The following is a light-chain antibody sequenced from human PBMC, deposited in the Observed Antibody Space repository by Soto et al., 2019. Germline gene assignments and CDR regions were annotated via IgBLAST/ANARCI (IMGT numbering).Light chain of an antibody. J-gene: IGLJ3*02. V-gene: IGLV2-8*01. CDR2: EVT. CDR1: SSDVGAYKY. CDR3: TSYVGNDIWV. Sequence: QSALTQPPSASGSPGQSVTISCTGTSSDVGAYKYVSWYQQYPGKAPKLMIYEVTMRPSGVPDRFSGSKSGNTASLTVSGIQGEDEADYYCTSYVGNDIWVFGGGTKMTVL.